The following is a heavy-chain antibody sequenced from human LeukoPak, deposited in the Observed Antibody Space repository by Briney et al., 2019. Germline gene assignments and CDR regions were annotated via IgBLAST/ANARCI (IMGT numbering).Heavy chain of an antibody. CDR3: ARSSGYYYVLLRYFDY. J-gene: IGHJ4*02. V-gene: IGHV1/OR15-1*04. Sequence: ASVKVSCKAPGYIFTDYYMHWVRQAPGQELGWMGRINPNSGNTGYAQKFQGRVTMTRNTSISTAYMELSSLRSEDTAVYYCARSSGYYYVLLRYFDYWGQGTLVTVSS. CDR2: INPNSGNT. D-gene: IGHD3-22*01. CDR1: GYIFTDYY.